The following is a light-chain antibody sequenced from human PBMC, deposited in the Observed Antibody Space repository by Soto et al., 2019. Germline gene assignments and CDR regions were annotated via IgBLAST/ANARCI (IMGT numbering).Light chain of an antibody. CDR1: QSVGDN. J-gene: IGKJ4*01. CDR3: QQYYNWPPLT. CDR2: GAS. V-gene: IGKV3-15*01. Sequence: EIVMTQSPATLSVSSGERATLSCRASQSVGDNLAWYQQKPGQAPRFLIYGASTRATGIPAKFSGSGSGTEFTLTISSLQSEDAAVYYCQQYYNWPPLTFGGGTKVEIK.